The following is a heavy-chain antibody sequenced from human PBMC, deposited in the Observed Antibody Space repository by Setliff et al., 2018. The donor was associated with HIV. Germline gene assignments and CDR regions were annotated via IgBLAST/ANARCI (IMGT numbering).Heavy chain of an antibody. J-gene: IGHJ3*02. V-gene: IGHV1-18*01. CDR3: ARDDSSGLRGAFDI. CDR2: ISTYHGNT. CDR1: GYTFTSYG. D-gene: IGHD3-22*01. Sequence: ASVKVSCKPSGYTFTSYGITWVRQAPGQGLEWMGWISTYHGNTKYALNVQGRVTMTTDASTSTAYMEPRSLRSDDTAVYYCARDDSSGLRGAFDIWGQGTMVTVSS.